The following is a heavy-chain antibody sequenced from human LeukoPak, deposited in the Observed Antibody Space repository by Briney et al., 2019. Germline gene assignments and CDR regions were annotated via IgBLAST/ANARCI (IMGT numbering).Heavy chain of an antibody. Sequence: SSGGYYWSWVRQAPGKGLEWVSGINWSGGRTGYGDSLKGRFTISRDNAKNTLYLQMNSLRAEDTALYYCARDLTRTDNWGQGTLVTVSS. J-gene: IGHJ4*02. CDR2: INWSGGRT. D-gene: IGHD1/OR15-1a*01. CDR3: ARDLTRTDN. V-gene: IGHV3-20*03. CDR1: SSGGYY.